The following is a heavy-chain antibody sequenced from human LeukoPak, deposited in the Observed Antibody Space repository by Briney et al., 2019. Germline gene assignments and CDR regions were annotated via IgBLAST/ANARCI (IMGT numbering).Heavy chain of an antibody. CDR1: GFTLSAYT. J-gene: IGHJ4*02. D-gene: IGHD2-21*01. V-gene: IGHV3-21*06. CDR3: VRDAYGAHFDY. Sequence: GGSLRLSCIASGFTLSAYTMNWVRQAPGKGLEWVSTLTRGGDNDIHYADSVKGRFTTSRDNSKNSLYLQMNSLRAGDTAVYYCVRDAYGAHFDYWGQGTLVTVSS. CDR2: LTRGGDNDI.